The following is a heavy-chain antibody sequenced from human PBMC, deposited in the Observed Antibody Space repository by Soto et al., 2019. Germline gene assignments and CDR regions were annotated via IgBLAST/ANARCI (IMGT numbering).Heavy chain of an antibody. J-gene: IGHJ6*02. CDR1: GFTFSSYA. D-gene: IGHD3-10*01. Sequence: GGSLRLSCAASGFTFSSYAMSWVRQAPGKGLEWVSAISGSGGSTYYADSVKGRFTISRDNSKNTLYLQMNSLRAEDTAVYYCAKDYVLLWFGESSYGMDVWGQGTTVTVSS. CDR2: ISGSGGST. CDR3: AKDYVLLWFGESSYGMDV. V-gene: IGHV3-23*01.